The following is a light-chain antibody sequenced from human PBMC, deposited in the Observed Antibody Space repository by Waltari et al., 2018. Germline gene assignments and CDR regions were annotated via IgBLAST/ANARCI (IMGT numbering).Light chain of an antibody. CDR1: TSDVGGYNY. CDR3: CSFAGTYTWV. V-gene: IGLV2-11*01. J-gene: IGLJ3*02. CDR2: DVT. Sequence: SALTQPRSVSGSPGQPVTISCPGTTSDVGGYNYVSWYQHHPGKAPKLMIFDVTQRPSGVPDRFSGSKSANTASLTISGLQAEDEADYYCCSFAGTYTWVFGGGTKVTVL.